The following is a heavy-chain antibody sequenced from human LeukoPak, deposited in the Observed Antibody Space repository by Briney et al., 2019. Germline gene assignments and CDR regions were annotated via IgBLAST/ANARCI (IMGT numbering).Heavy chain of an antibody. V-gene: IGHV4-61*02. Sequence: HSETLSLTCTVSGGSISSGSYYWSWIRQPAGKGLEWIGRIYTSGSTNYNPSLKSRVTMSVDTSKNQFSLKLSSVTAADTAVYHCARGLFSGSIGDYYYYYMDVWGKGTTVTISS. CDR3: ARGLFSGSIGDYYYYYMDV. D-gene: IGHD3-10*01. CDR1: GGSISSGSYY. J-gene: IGHJ6*03. CDR2: IYTSGST.